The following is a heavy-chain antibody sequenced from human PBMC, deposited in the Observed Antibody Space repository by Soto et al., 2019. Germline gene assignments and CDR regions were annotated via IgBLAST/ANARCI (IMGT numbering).Heavy chain of an antibody. CDR1: GYTFTSYD. CDR3: ARDRGYCANGVCFRYDY. Sequence: ASVKVSCKASGYTFTSYDINWVRQAPGQGLEWMGWVSAYNGNTNYAQNFQGRVTMTTDTSTSTAYMDLRSLRSDDTATYYCARDRGYCANGVCFRYDYWGQGTLVTVSS. J-gene: IGHJ4*02. V-gene: IGHV1-18*01. CDR2: VSAYNGNT. D-gene: IGHD2-8*01.